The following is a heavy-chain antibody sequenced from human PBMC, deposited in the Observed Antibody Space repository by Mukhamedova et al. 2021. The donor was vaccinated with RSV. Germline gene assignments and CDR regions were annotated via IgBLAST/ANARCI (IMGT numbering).Heavy chain of an antibody. CDR2: IYPSDSDT. V-gene: IGHV5-51*01. CDR3: ARHDFSTNCPGSY. J-gene: IGHJ4*02. Sequence: GIIYPSDSDTTYSPSFQGQVTISADKSINTAYLQWSSLKVSDTAMYYCARHDFSTNCPGSYLGQGTLITVSS. D-gene: IGHD2-2*01.